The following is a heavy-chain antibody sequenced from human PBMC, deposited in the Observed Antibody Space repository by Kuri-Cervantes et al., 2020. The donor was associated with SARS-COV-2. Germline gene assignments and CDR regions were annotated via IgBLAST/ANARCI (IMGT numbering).Heavy chain of an antibody. V-gene: IGHV3-43D*03. J-gene: IGHJ4*02. Sequence: GESLKISCAASGFTFDDYAMHWVRQAPGKGLEWVSLISWDGGSTYYADSVKGRLTISRDNSKNSLYLQMNSLRAEDTALYYCAKDIGLGMGIDYWGQGTLVTVSS. CDR3: AKDIGLGMGIDY. CDR1: GFTFDDYA. D-gene: IGHD7-27*01. CDR2: ISWDGGST.